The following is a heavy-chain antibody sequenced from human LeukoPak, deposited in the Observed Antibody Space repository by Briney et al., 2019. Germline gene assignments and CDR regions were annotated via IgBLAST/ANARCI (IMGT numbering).Heavy chain of an antibody. J-gene: IGHJ4*02. CDR1: GGTFSSYA. V-gene: IGHV1-2*02. CDR2: INPNSGGT. D-gene: IGHD3-10*01. Sequence: ASVKVSCKASGGTFSSYAISWVRQAPGQGLEWMGWINPNSGGTNYAQKFQGRVTMTRDTSISTAYMELSRLRSDDTAVYYCARAGTWFGEFPFDYWGQGTLVTVSS. CDR3: ARAGTWFGEFPFDY.